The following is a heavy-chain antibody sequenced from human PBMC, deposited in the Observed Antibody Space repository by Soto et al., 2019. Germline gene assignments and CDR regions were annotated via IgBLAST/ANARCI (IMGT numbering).Heavy chain of an antibody. Sequence: ASVKVSCKASGYGFTSYYIHWVRQAPGQGLEWMGLINPTGGRTSYAQRFQGRVIMTRDTATSTVYLDLASLRSDDTALYYCARGGSVTKSCYYYFGMDVWGQGSTVTVSS. D-gene: IGHD3-16*01. V-gene: IGHV1-46*01. CDR2: INPTGGRT. CDR1: GYGFTSYY. CDR3: ARGGSVTKSCYYYFGMDV. J-gene: IGHJ6*02.